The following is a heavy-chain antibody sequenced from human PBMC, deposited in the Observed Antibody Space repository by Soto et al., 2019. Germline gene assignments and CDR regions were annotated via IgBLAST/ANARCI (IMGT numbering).Heavy chain of an antibody. Sequence: GGSLRLSCAASGFTFSSYAMSWVRQAPGKGLEWVSAISGSGGSTYYADSVKGRFTISRDNSKNTLYLQMNSLRAADTAVYYCARGYYGSGSYYLSGMALDYWGQGTLVTVSS. CDR2: ISGSGGST. CDR1: GFTFSSYA. J-gene: IGHJ4*02. D-gene: IGHD3-10*01. CDR3: ARGYYGSGSYYLSGMALDY. V-gene: IGHV3-23*01.